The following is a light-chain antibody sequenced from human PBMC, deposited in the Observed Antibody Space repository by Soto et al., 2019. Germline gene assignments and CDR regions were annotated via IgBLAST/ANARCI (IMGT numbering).Light chain of an antibody. V-gene: IGLV2-8*01. CDR3: SSFAGGNNYV. CDR2: EVS. J-gene: IGLJ1*01. Sequence: QSALTQPPSASGSPGQSVTISCTVTSSDVGGYNFVSWYQQHPGKAPKLIIYEVSKRPSGVPDRFSGSKSGNTASLTVSGLQAEDEANFYCSSFAGGNNYVFGTGTKVTVL. CDR1: SSDVGGYNF.